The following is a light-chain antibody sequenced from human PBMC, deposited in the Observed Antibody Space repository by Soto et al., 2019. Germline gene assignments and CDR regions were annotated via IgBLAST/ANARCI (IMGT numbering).Light chain of an antibody. CDR2: DVS. V-gene: IGLV2-18*02. Sequence: QSVLTQPPSVSGSPGQSVTISCTGTSSDVGSYNRVSWYQQPPGTAPKLMIYDVSNWPSGIPDRFSGSKSGNAASLTISGLQAEDEADYYCSSYTTSSTYVFGTGTKVTVL. CDR1: SSDVGSYNR. J-gene: IGLJ1*01. CDR3: SSYTTSSTYV.